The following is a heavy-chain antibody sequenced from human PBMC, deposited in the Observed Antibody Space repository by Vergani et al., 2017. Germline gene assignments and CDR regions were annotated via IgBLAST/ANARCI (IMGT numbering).Heavy chain of an antibody. CDR1: GASINNDFYY. Sequence: QVQLQESGPGLVKPSQTLSLTCTVSGASINNDFYYWHWIRQPAGKGLEWIGRIYVSGITDYNSSLQSRVSMSVDTSKNEFSLTLTSVTAADTAVYYCAREHKQLRPIAFDLWGRGTMVTVSS. V-gene: IGHV4-61*02. CDR3: AREHKQLRPIAFDL. CDR2: IYVSGIT. D-gene: IGHD4-23*01. J-gene: IGHJ3*01.